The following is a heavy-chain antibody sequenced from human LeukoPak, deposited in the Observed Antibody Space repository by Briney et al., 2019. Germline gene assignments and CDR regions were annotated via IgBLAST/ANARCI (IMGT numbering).Heavy chain of an antibody. CDR3: ARAPFAWELLHFDY. D-gene: IGHD1-26*01. Sequence: GGSLRLSCAASGFTFSSYWMSWVRQAPGKGLEWVANIKQDGSEKYYVDSVKGRFTISRDNAKNSLYLQMNSLRAEDTAVYYCARAPFAWELLHFDYWGQGTLVTVSS. V-gene: IGHV3-7*01. CDR1: GFTFSSYW. CDR2: IKQDGSEK. J-gene: IGHJ4*02.